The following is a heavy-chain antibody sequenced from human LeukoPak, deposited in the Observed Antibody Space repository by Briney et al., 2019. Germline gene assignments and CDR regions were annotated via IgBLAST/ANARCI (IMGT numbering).Heavy chain of an antibody. J-gene: IGHJ3*01. CDR2: ISYSGST. V-gene: IGHV4-59*01. CDR1: GGSISSYY. Sequence: ASETLSLTCTVSGGSISSYYWSWIRQPPGKGLEWIGYISYSGSTNYNPSLKSRVTISADTSKNQFSLKLSSLTAADTAMYYCAREDAVSSDDAFDLWGQGTMVTVS. CDR3: AREDAVSSDDAFDL. D-gene: IGHD6-19*01.